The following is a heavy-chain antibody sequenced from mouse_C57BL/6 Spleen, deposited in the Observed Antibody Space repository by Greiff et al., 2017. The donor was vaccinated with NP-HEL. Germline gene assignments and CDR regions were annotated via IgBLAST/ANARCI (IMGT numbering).Heavy chain of an antibody. CDR1: GYTFTSYW. CDR2: IDPSDSYT. J-gene: IGHJ2*01. CDR3: ARSEALYYFDY. V-gene: IGHV1-69*01. Sequence: QVQLQQPGAELVMPGASVKLSCKASGYTFTSYWMHWVKQRPGQGLEWIGEIDPSDSYTNYNQKFKGKSTLTVDKSSSTAYMQLSSLTSEDSAVYYCARSEALYYFDYWGQGTTLTVSS.